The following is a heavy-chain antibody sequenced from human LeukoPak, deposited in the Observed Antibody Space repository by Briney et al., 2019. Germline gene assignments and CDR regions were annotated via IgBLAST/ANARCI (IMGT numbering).Heavy chain of an antibody. CDR2: IYSGGST. Sequence: GGSLRLSCAASGFTVSSNYMSWVRQAPGKGLEWVSVIYSGGSTYYADSVKGRFTISRDNSKNTLYLQMNSLRAEDTAVYYCARMGGWLVRGYYFDYWGQGTLVTVSS. J-gene: IGHJ4*02. V-gene: IGHV3-66*01. CDR1: GFTVSSNY. CDR3: ARMGGWLVRGYYFDY. D-gene: IGHD6-19*01.